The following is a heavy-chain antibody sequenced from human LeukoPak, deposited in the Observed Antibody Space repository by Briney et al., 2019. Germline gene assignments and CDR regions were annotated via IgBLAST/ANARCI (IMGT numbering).Heavy chain of an antibody. J-gene: IGHJ4*02. V-gene: IGHV1-18*01. D-gene: IGHD3-22*01. Sequence: ASVKVPCKASGYTFTSYGISWVRQAPGQGLEWMGWISAYNGNTNYAQKLQGRVTMTTDTSTSTAYMELRSLRSDDTAVYYCARAGYYYDSSGYYYGGYFDYWGQGTLVTVSS. CDR1: GYTFTSYG. CDR2: ISAYNGNT. CDR3: ARAGYYYDSSGYYYGGYFDY.